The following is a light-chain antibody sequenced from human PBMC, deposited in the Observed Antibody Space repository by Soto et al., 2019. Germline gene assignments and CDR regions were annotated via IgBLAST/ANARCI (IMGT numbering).Light chain of an antibody. CDR3: CSFAGNYIYV. CDR1: SSDVGGYNY. CDR2: DVS. V-gene: IGLV2-11*01. Sequence: QSVLTQPPSVSGAPGQRVPISSTGTSSDVGGYNYVSWYLQHPGKAPKVMIYDVSKRPSGVPDRFSGSKSGNTASLTISGLQSEDEADYYCCSFAGNYIYVFGTGTKVTVL. J-gene: IGLJ1*01.